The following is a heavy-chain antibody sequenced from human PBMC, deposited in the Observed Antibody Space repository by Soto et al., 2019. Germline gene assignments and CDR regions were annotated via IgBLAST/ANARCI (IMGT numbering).Heavy chain of an antibody. CDR2: IIPIFGTA. CDR3: ARDITKRSYYYGMDV. Sequence: SVKVSCKASGGTFSSYAISWVRQSPGQGLEWMGGIIPIFGTANYAQKFQGRVTITADKSTSTAYMELSSLRSEDTAVYYCARDITKRSYYYGMDVWGQGTTVTVSS. V-gene: IGHV1-69*06. J-gene: IGHJ6*02. CDR1: GGTFSSYA. D-gene: IGHD3-3*01.